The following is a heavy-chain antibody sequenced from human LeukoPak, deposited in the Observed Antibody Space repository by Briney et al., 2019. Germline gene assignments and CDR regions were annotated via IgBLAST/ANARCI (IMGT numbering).Heavy chain of an antibody. Sequence: ASVKVSCKASGYTFTGYYMHWVRQAPGQGLGWMGWINPNSGATNYAQKFQGRVTMTRDTSISTAYMELSRLRSDDTAVYYCARGYDTSGYFNWFDPWGQGTLVTVSS. CDR1: GYTFTGYY. D-gene: IGHD3-22*01. CDR3: ARGYDTSGYFNWFDP. J-gene: IGHJ5*02. V-gene: IGHV1-2*02. CDR2: INPNSGAT.